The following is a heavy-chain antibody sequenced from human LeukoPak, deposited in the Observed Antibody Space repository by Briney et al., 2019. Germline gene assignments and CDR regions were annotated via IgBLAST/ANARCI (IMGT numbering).Heavy chain of an antibody. J-gene: IGHJ3*02. V-gene: IGHV5-51*01. Sequence: GESLKISCKGSGYRFNAYWIAWVRQMPGKGLEWMGIIYPGDSDTRYSPSFQGQVTISVDKSISTAYLQWSSLKASDTAMYYCARPPFIWGQGTMVTVSS. CDR2: IYPGDSDT. CDR1: GYRFNAYW. CDR3: ARPPFI.